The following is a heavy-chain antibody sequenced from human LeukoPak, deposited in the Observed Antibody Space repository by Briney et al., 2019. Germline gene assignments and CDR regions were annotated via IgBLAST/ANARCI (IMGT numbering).Heavy chain of an antibody. CDR2: INPSGGST. D-gene: IGHD2-15*01. J-gene: IGHJ4*02. Sequence: GASVKVSCKASGYTFTSYYMHWVRQAPGQGLEWMGIINPSGGSTSYAQKFQGRVTMTRDTSTSTVYMELSSLRSEDTAVYYCARNGEQESYCSSGYVHYWGQGTLVTVSS. V-gene: IGHV1-46*01. CDR1: GYTFTSYY. CDR3: ARNGEQESYCSSGYVHY.